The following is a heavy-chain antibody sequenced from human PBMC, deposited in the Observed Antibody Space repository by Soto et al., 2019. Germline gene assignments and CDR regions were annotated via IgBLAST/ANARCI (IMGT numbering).Heavy chain of an antibody. CDR3: AGMDPSLLVGGEWFDP. V-gene: IGHV1-69*19. CDR2: IIPTFGTV. D-gene: IGHD3-16*01. CDR1: GGTFSNFA. Sequence: QVQLVQSGAEVKKPGSSVKVSCQASGGTFSNFAITWVRQAPGQGLEWVGGIIPTFGTVDYAQRFQGRVRITADESTGTAYLGLSRLRSDDTAIYSCAGMDPSLLVGGEWFDPWGQGILVTVSA. J-gene: IGHJ5*02.